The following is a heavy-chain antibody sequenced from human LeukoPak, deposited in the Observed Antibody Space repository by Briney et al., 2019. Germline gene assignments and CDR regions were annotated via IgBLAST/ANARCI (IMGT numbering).Heavy chain of an antibody. CDR3: ARLYCSSTSCQYYYMDV. CDR2: INHSGST. Sequence: SETLSLTCAVYGGSFSGYYWSWIRQPPGKGLEWIGEINHSGSTNYNPSLKSRVTISVDTSKNQFSLKLSSVTAAGTAVYYCARLYCSSTSCQYYYMDVWGKGTTVTVSS. J-gene: IGHJ6*03. CDR1: GGSFSGYY. D-gene: IGHD2-2*01. V-gene: IGHV4-34*01.